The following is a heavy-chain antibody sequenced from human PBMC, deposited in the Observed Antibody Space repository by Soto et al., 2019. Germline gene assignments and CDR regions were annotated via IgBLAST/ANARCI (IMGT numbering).Heavy chain of an antibody. CDR1: GFSLSTSGLG. J-gene: IGHJ4*01. Sequence: SGPTLVNATQTLTQACTFSGFSLSTSGLGVGWIRQPPGKALEWLALIYWDDDKRYSPSLKSRLTITKDTSKNQVVLTMANMDPVDTATYYCARSIAPRVFDYRRRRTLDTVSS. D-gene: IGHD6-6*01. CDR2: IYWDDDK. CDR3: ARSIAPRVFDY. V-gene: IGHV2-5*02.